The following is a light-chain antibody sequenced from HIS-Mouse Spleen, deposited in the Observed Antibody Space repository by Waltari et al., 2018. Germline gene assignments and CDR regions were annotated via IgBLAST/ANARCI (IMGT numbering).Light chain of an antibody. V-gene: IGLV2-23*01. CDR3: CSYAGSSTWV. Sequence: QSALTQPASVSGSPGQSITISCTGTSSDVGRYNLVSWSQQHPGKAPKLMIYEGSERPSGVSNRFSGSKSGNTASLTISGLQAEDEADYYCCSYAGSSTWVFGGGTKLTVL. J-gene: IGLJ3*02. CDR1: SSDVGRYNL. CDR2: EGS.